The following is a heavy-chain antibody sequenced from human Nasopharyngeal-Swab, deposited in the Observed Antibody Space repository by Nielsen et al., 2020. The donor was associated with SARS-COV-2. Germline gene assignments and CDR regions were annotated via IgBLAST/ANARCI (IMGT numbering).Heavy chain of an antibody. CDR2: ISAYNGNT. D-gene: IGHD3-22*01. Sequence: ASVKVSCKASGYTFTSYGISWVRQAPGQGLEWMGWISAYNGNTNYAQKPQGRVTMTTDTSTSTAYVELRSLRSDDTAVYYCARVGNYYDSLDPWGQGTLVTVSS. J-gene: IGHJ5*02. V-gene: IGHV1-18*01. CDR1: GYTFTSYG. CDR3: ARVGNYYDSLDP.